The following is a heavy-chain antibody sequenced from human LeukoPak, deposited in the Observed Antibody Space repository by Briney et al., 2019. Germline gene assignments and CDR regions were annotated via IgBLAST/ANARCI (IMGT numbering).Heavy chain of an antibody. J-gene: IGHJ4*02. D-gene: IGHD5-18*01. CDR2: ISGSGGST. V-gene: IGHV3-23*01. CDR3: AKAPQLWFLSDY. CDR1: GFTFSSYA. Sequence: HTGGSLRLSCAASGFTFSSYAMSWVRQAPGKGLEWVSAISGSGGSTYYADSVKGRFTISRDNSKNTLYLQMNSLRAEDTAVYYCAKAPQLWFLSDYWGQGTLVTVSS.